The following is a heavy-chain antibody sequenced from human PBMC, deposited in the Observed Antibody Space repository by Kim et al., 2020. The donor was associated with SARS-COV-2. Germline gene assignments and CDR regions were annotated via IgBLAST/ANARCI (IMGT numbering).Heavy chain of an antibody. CDR2: INHSGST. D-gene: IGHD3-9*01. V-gene: IGHV4-34*01. CDR1: GGSFSGYY. Sequence: SETLSLTCAVYGGSFSGYYWSWIRQPPGKGLEWIGEINHSGSTNYNPSLKSRVTISVDTSKNQFSLKLSSVTAADTTVYYCARLHYDILTGYFRKHRAEYFQHWGQGTLVTVSS. CDR3: ARLHYDILTGYFRKHRAEYFQH. J-gene: IGHJ1*01.